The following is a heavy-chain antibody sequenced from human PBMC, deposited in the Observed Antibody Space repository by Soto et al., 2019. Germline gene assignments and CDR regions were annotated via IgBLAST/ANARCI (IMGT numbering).Heavy chain of an antibody. J-gene: IGHJ5*02. V-gene: IGHV4-31*03. CDR3: AREMAATMVRGVINGYWFDP. CDR1: GGSISSGGYY. D-gene: IGHD3-10*01. Sequence: SETLSLTCTVSGGSISSGGYYWSWIRQHPGKGLEWIGYIYYSGSTYYNPSLKSRVTISVDTSKNQFSLKLSSVTAADTAVYYCAREMAATMVRGVINGYWFDPWGQGTLVTVSS. CDR2: IYYSGST.